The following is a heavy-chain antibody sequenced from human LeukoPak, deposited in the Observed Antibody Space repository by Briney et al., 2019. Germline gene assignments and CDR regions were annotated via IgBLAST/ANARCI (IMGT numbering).Heavy chain of an antibody. J-gene: IGHJ5*02. CDR2: ISYDGSNK. CDR1: GFSFSSYG. Sequence: GGSLRLSCAASGFSFSSYGMHWVRQAPGKGLEWVAAISYDGSNKYYADSVKGRFTISRDNSKNTLYLQMNSLRAEDTAVYYCARDRGRGYDSSGLIFDPWGQGTLVTVSS. D-gene: IGHD3-22*01. CDR3: ARDRGRGYDSSGLIFDP. V-gene: IGHV3-30*19.